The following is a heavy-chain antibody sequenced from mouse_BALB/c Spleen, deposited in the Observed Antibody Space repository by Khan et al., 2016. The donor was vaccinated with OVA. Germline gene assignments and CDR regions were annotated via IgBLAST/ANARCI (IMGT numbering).Heavy chain of an antibody. D-gene: IGHD1-1*01. V-gene: IGHV1S29*02. J-gene: IGHJ1*01. Sequence: IQLVQSGPELVKPGASVKISCKASGYTFTDYNMHWVKQSHGKSLEWIGYIYPYNDGTVYNQKFKTKATLTVDNSSSTAYMELRSLTSEDSAVYYCARWDYGSNYGFFDVWGAGTTVTVSS. CDR1: GYTFTDYN. CDR2: IYPYNDGT. CDR3: ARWDYGSNYGFFDV.